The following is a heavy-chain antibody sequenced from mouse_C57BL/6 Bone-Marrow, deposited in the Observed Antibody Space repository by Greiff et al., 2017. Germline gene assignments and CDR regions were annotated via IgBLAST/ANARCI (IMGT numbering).Heavy chain of an antibody. D-gene: IGHD1-1*01. V-gene: IGHV1-81*01. CDR1: GYTFTSYG. CDR3: ARPHYYGSSLDY. Sequence: QVQLKESGAELARPGASVKLSCKASGYTFTSYGISWVKQRTGQGLEWIGEIYPRSGNTNYNEKFKSKATLTVDKSSSTAYMQLSSLTSEDSAVYYCARPHYYGSSLDYWGQGTTLTVSS. CDR2: IYPRSGNT. J-gene: IGHJ2*01.